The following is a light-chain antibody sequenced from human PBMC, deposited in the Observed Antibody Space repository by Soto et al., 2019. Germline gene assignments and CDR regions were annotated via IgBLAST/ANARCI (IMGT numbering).Light chain of an antibody. CDR1: SGSIASNF. CDR3: QSYNYVIGV. Sequence: NFMLTQPHSVSESPGKTVTISCTRSSGSIASNFVQWYQQRPGSAPTTVIYEDDQRPSGVPGRFSGSIDRSSNSASLTISGLKTEDEADYYCQSYNYVIGVFGGGTQLTVL. V-gene: IGLV6-57*04. CDR2: EDD. J-gene: IGLJ2*01.